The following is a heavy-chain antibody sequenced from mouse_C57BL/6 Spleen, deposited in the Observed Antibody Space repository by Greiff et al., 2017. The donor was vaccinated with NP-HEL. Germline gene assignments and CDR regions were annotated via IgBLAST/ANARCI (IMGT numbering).Heavy chain of an antibody. CDR3: ARSGYYGSNYYAMDY. CDR1: GYTFTSYW. Sequence: QVQLQQSGAELVRPGSSVKLSCKASGYTFTSYWMDWVKQRPGQGLEWIGNIYPSDSETHYNQKFKDKATLTVDKSSSTAYMQLSSLTSEDSAVYYCARSGYYGSNYYAMDYWGQGTSVTVSS. D-gene: IGHD1-1*01. V-gene: IGHV1-61*01. J-gene: IGHJ4*01. CDR2: IYPSDSET.